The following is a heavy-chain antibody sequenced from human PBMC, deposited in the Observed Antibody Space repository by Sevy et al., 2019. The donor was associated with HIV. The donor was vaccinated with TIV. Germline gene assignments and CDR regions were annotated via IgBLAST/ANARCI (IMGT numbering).Heavy chain of an antibody. CDR2: INSDGSKT. D-gene: IGHD3-10*01. J-gene: IGHJ3*02. CDR1: GFTFSTYW. CDR3: GREMISMVPGGPDAFDI. V-gene: IGHV3-74*01. Sequence: GGSLRLSCAASGFTFSTYWMHWVRQVPGKGLVWVSRINSDGSKTNYADSVKGRFTTSRDNDKNTVYLQMNSLSADDTALYFCGREMISMVPGGPDAFDIWGHGTMVTVSS.